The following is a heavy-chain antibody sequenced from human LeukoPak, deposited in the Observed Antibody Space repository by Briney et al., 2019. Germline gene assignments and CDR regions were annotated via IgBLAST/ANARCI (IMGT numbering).Heavy chain of an antibody. V-gene: IGHV4-38-2*02. J-gene: IGHJ4*02. CDR2: IYHSGST. D-gene: IGHD3-22*01. CDR1: GYSISSGYY. Sequence: SETLSLTCTVSGYSISSGYYWGWIRQPPGKGLEWIGSIYHSGSTYYNPSLKSRVTISVDRSKNQFSLKLSSVTAADTAVYYCATYYYDSSGYRLLTPGLDYWGQGTLVTVSS. CDR3: ATYYYDSSGYRLLTPGLDY.